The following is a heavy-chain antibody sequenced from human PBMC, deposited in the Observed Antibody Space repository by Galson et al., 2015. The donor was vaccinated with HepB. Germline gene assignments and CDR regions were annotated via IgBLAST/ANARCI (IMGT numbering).Heavy chain of an antibody. D-gene: IGHD4-23*01. CDR2: ISGSGGST. CDR1: GFTFSSYA. Sequence: SLRLSCAASGFTFSSYAMSWVRQAPGKGLEWVSAISGSGGSTYYADSVKGRFTISRDNSKNTLYLQMNSLRAEDTAVYYCAKDTTVVTPAYYGMDVWGQGTTVTVTS. CDR3: AKDTTVVTPAYYGMDV. J-gene: IGHJ6*02. V-gene: IGHV3-23*01.